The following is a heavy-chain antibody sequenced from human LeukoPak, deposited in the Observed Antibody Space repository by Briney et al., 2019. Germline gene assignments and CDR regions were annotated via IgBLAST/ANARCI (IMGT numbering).Heavy chain of an antibody. V-gene: IGHV4-59*01. Sequence: PSETLSLTCTVSGGSISSYYWSWIRQPPGKGLEWIGYIYYSGSTNYNSSLKSRVTISVDTSKNQFSLKLSSVTAADTAVYYCARVATIGRHYYYGMDVWGKGTTVTVSS. CDR2: IYYSGST. CDR1: GGSISSYY. J-gene: IGHJ6*04. CDR3: ARVATIGRHYYYGMDV. D-gene: IGHD5-12*01.